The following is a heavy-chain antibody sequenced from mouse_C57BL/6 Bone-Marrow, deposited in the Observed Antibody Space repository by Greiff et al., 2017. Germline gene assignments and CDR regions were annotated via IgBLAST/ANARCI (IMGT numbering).Heavy chain of an antibody. J-gene: IGHJ4*01. CDR3: ARSENCTGDAMDY. Sequence: VQLQQSDAELVKPGASVKISCKASGYTFTDHTIHWMKQRPEQGLEWIGYIYPRDGSTKYNEKFKGKATLTADKSSSTAYMQLNSLTSEDSAVYVCARSENCTGDAMDYWGQGTSVTVSS. V-gene: IGHV1-78*01. CDR1: GYTFTDHT. CDR2: IYPRDGST. D-gene: IGHD4-1*01.